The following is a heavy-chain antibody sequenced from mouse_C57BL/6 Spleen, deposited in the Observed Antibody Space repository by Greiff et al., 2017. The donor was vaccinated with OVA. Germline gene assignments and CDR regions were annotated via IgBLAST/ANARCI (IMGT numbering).Heavy chain of an antibody. J-gene: IGHJ3*01. CDR1: GYTFTDYN. V-gene: IGHV1-22*01. Sequence: EVKLVESGPELVKPGASVKMSCKASGYTFTDYNMHWVKQSHGKSLEWIGYINPNNGGTSYNQKFKGKATLTVNKSSSTAYMELRSLTSEDSAVYYCARGNYWFAYWGQGTLVTVSA. D-gene: IGHD2-1*01. CDR3: ARGNYWFAY. CDR2: INPNNGGT.